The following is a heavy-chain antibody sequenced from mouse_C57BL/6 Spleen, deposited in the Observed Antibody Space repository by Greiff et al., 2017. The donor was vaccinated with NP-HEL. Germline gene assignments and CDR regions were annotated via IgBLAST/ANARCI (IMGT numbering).Heavy chain of an antibody. Sequence: EVKLMESGPGLAKPSQTLSLTCSVTGYSITSDYWNWIRKFPGNKLEYMGYISYSGSTYYNPSLKSRISITRDTSKNQYYLQLNSVTTEDTATYYCARTNYYGSSFHWYFDVWGTGTTVTVSS. J-gene: IGHJ1*03. V-gene: IGHV3-8*01. D-gene: IGHD1-1*01. CDR3: ARTNYYGSSFHWYFDV. CDR2: ISYSGST. CDR1: GYSITSDY.